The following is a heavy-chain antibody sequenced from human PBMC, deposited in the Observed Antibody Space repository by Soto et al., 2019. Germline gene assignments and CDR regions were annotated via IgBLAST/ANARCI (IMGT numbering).Heavy chain of an antibody. CDR1: GFTFSSYG. CDR2: ISYDGSNK. J-gene: IGHJ4*02. D-gene: IGHD6-19*01. CDR3: AKDLAVAVAGFDD. V-gene: IGHV3-30*18. Sequence: LRLSCAASGFTFSSYGMHWVRQAPGKGLEWVAVISYDGSNKYYADSVKGRFTISRDNSKNTLYLQMNSLRAEDTAVYYCAKDLAVAVAGFDDWGQGTLVTVSS.